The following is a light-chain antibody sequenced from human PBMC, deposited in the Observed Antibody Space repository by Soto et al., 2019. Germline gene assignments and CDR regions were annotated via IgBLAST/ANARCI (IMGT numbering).Light chain of an antibody. V-gene: IGKV1D-8*01. CDR1: QVISSY. Sequence: VIWMTQSPSLLSASTGDRFTISCRMSQVISSYLDWYQQKPGTAPELPSDAASTLQGGVPSRCSGSGAGTDFTLPISCLQSEDCATYYCQQYYSFPWTFGQGTKVDIK. CDR3: QQYYSFPWT. J-gene: IGKJ1*01. CDR2: AAS.